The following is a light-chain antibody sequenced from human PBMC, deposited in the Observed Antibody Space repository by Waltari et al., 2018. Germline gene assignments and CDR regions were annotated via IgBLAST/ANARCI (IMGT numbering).Light chain of an antibody. V-gene: IGKV3-15*01. CDR3: QQYNVWPPLT. Sequence: EIVMTQSPATLSVSQGERATLYCRASQSIHDNLAWYQQKPGLAPRLLIYGASTRATGIPARFRGSGSGAEFTLTITSLQSEDCAVYYCQQYNVWPPLTFGGGTKVEIK. CDR2: GAS. J-gene: IGKJ4*01. CDR1: QSIHDN.